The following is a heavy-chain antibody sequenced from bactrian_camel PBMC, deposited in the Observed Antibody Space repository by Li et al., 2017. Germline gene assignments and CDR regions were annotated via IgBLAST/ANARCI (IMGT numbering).Heavy chain of an antibody. CDR1: GYTSSVNC. CDR2: IDSDGTT. J-gene: IGHJ4*01. Sequence: QLVESGGGSVQAGGSLRLSCSVSGYTSSVNCMGWVRQVPGKEREGVAAIDSDGTTRYADSLKGRFTISRDNAKNTVYLQMNTLKPEDTAVYYCASEATGWVHPPYLRRCAGQGTQVTVS. D-gene: IGHD5*01. V-gene: IGHV3S53*01.